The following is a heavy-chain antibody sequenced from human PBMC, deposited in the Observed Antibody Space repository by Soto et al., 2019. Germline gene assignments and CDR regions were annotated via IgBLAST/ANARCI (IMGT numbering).Heavy chain of an antibody. D-gene: IGHD2-15*01. CDR3: ARGLTRISHVDC. CDR2: FYSDSST. J-gene: IGHJ4*02. Sequence: GGSLRLSCAASGFTVSSKYMSWVRQAPGKGLEWVSVFYSDSSTYYADSVKGRFTISRDNSKNTLYLQMNSLRTEDTAVYYCARGLTRISHVDCWGQGTLVTVSS. V-gene: IGHV3-66*01. CDR1: GFTVSSKY.